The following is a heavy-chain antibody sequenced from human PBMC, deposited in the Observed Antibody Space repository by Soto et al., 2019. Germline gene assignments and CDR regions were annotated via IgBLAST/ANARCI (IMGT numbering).Heavy chain of an antibody. Sequence: EVQLVESGGGLVQPGGSLRLSCAASGFRFNIYSMNWVRQAPGKGLEWSAYMTSDTKTIKYAESVKGRFTISRDNDNNLVYLQINSLRDEDTAVYYCARSVEGHFDYWGQGTVVTVSA. CDR1: GFRFNIYS. CDR2: MTSDTKTI. CDR3: ARSVEGHFDY. J-gene: IGHJ4*02. V-gene: IGHV3-48*02. D-gene: IGHD6-19*01.